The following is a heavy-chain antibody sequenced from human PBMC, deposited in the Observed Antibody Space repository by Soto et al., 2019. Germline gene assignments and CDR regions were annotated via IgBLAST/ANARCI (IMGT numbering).Heavy chain of an antibody. D-gene: IGHD6-13*01. CDR2: FSGSGGHT. V-gene: IGHV3-23*01. CDR3: AKGGSWPSYGMDV. Sequence: HPGGSLRLSCAASGFTFSSYAMSWVRQAPGKGLEWVSAFSGSGGHTYYADSVKGRFTISRDNSKNTLYLQMNSLRAEDTAVYYCAKGGSWPSYGMDVWGQGTTVTVSS. J-gene: IGHJ6*02. CDR1: GFTFSSYA.